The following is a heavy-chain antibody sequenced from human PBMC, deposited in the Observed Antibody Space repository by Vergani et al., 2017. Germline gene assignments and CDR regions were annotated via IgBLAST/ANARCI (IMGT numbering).Heavy chain of an antibody. V-gene: IGHV3-64D*06. Sequence: EVQLVESGGGLVQPGGSLRLSCSASGFTFSSYAMYWVCQAPGKGLEYVSAISSNGGSTDYADSVKGRFTISRDNSKNTLYLQMSSLRVEDTAVYYCVKGGYSSGWYGFDYWGQGTLVTVSS. J-gene: IGHJ4*02. CDR1: GFTFSSYA. D-gene: IGHD6-19*01. CDR3: VKGGYSSGWYGFDY. CDR2: ISSNGGST.